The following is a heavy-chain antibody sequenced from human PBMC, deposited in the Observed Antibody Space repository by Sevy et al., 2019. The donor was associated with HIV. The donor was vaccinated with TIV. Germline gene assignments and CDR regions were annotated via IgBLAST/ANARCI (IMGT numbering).Heavy chain of an antibody. J-gene: IGHJ4*02. CDR3: ATYTTGSQGDY. Sequence: ASVKVSCKASGYTITRYYMHWVRQAPGQGLEWMGIINPGDGGTTYAQKFQDRVTMTRDTSTSTVYMELNSLRSEDTAVYYCATYTTGSQGDYWGLGTPVTVSS. CDR1: GYTITRYY. CDR2: INPGDGGT. V-gene: IGHV1-46*01. D-gene: IGHD1-1*01.